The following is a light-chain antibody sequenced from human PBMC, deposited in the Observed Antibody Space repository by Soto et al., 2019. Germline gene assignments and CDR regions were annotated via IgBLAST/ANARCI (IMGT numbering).Light chain of an antibody. Sequence: QSALTQPASVSGSPGQSITISCTGTSSDVVSSNLVSWYQQHPHRAPKLIIYEGARRPSGVSGRFSASMSGNTASLRISGLQAEDEADYYCCSFAPFNTSYVFGTGTKVTVL. V-gene: IGLV2-23*01. CDR3: CSFAPFNTSYV. CDR2: EGA. CDR1: SSDVVSSNL. J-gene: IGLJ1*01.